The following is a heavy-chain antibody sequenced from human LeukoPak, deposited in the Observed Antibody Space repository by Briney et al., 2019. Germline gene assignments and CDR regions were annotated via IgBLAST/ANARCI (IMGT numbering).Heavy chain of an antibody. J-gene: IGHJ4*02. CDR2: ISYDGSNK. CDR3: ARAEGPSILWWCPDY. CDR1: GFTFSSYA. Sequence: GGSLRLSCAASGFTFSSYAMHWVRQAPGKALEWVAVISYDGSNKYYADSVKGRFTISRDNSKNTLYLQMNSLRAEDTAVYYCARAEGPSILWWCPDYWGQGTLVTVSS. V-gene: IGHV3-30*04. D-gene: IGHD2-21*01.